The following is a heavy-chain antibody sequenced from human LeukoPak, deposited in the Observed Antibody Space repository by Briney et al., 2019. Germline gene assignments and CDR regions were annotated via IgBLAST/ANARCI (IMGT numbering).Heavy chain of an antibody. J-gene: IGHJ3*02. V-gene: IGHV1-2*02. D-gene: IGHD3-22*01. Sequence: ASVKVSCKASGYTFTGYYMHWVRQAPGQGLEWMGWINPNSGGTNYAQKFQGRVTMTRDTAISTAYMELSRLRADDTAVYYCAREATYFYDSSGSTHLLGDAFDIWGQGTMVTVSS. CDR3: AREATYFYDSSGSTHLLGDAFDI. CDR2: INPNSGGT. CDR1: GYTFTGYY.